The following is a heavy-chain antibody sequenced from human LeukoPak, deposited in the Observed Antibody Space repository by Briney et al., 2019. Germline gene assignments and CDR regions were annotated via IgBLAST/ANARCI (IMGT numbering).Heavy chain of an antibody. CDR3: ARPSNSGYDF. D-gene: IGHD5-12*01. V-gene: IGHV5-51*01. Sequence: GESLKISCKASGYSFTNYWIGWVRQMPGKGLEWMGIIYPSDSDTRYSPSFQGQVTISADKSISTAYLQWSSLKASDTGMYYCARPSNSGYDFWGQGALVTVSS. J-gene: IGHJ4*02. CDR2: IYPSDSDT. CDR1: GYSFTNYW.